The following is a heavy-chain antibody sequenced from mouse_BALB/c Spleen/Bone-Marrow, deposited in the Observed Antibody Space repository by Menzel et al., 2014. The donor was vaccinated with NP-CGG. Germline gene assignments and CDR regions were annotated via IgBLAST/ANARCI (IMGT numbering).Heavy chain of an antibody. CDR3: ARAVYGNLDY. CDR1: GFTFSDFY. J-gene: IGHJ2*01. CDR2: SRNKVNDYTT. V-gene: IGHV7-1*02. D-gene: IGHD2-1*01. Sequence: EVKLVESGGGLVRPGGSLRLSCATSGFTFSDFYMEWVRQPPGKRLEWIAASRNKVNDYTTEYSASVRGRFIVSRDTSQSILYLQMNALRAEDTAIYYCARAVYGNLDYWGQGTTLTVSS.